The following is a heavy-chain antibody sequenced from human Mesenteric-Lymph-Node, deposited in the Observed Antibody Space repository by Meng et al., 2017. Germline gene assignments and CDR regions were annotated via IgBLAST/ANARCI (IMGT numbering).Heavy chain of an antibody. J-gene: IGHJ4*01. CDR2: IHHSGST. V-gene: IGHV4-59*01. D-gene: IGHD6-19*01. CDR1: GVSFSSYY. Sequence: SETLSLTCTVSGVSFSSYYWSWIRQPPGKGLEWIANIHHSGSTNYNPSLRSRVTLSIDTSKNQFSLKLSSVTAADTAIYYCAGRRFHSSGWWPDDWGHGMLVTVSS. CDR3: AGRRFHSSGWWPDD.